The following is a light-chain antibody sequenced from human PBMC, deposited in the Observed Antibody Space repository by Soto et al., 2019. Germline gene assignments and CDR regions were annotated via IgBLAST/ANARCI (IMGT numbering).Light chain of an antibody. J-gene: IGKJ1*01. CDR1: QSVSSSY. V-gene: IGKV3-20*01. Sequence: EIVLTQSPGTLSLSPGERASLSCRASQSVSSSYIAWYSQKPGQAPRLLIYAASSRATGIPDRFSGSGSGTDFTLTISRLEPEDFAVYYCQQYGSSPWTFGQGTEVEIK. CDR2: AAS. CDR3: QQYGSSPWT.